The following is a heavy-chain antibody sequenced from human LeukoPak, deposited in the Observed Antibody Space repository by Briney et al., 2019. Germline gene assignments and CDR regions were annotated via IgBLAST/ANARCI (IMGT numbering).Heavy chain of an antibody. Sequence: PSETLSLTCAVYGGSFSSYYWSWIRQPPGKGLEWIGEINHSGSTNYNPSLKSRVTISVDTSKNQFSLKLSSVTAADTAVYYCARGYRSYEYWGQGTLVTVSS. CDR1: GGSFSSYY. CDR2: INHSGST. J-gene: IGHJ4*02. V-gene: IGHV4-34*01. D-gene: IGHD5-18*01. CDR3: ARGYRSYEY.